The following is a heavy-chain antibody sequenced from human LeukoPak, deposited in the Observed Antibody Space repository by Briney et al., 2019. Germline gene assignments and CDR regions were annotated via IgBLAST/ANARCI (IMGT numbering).Heavy chain of an antibody. CDR2: IYTSGST. D-gene: IGHD4-17*01. Sequence: SETLSLTCTVSGGSISSYYWSWIRQPAGKGLEWIGRIYTSGSTNYNPSLKSRVTMSVDTSKNQFSLKLSSVTAADTAVYYWAREFMTTVTTQPFDYWGQGTLVTVSS. J-gene: IGHJ4*02. CDR1: GGSISSYY. V-gene: IGHV4-4*07. CDR3: AREFMTTVTTQPFDY.